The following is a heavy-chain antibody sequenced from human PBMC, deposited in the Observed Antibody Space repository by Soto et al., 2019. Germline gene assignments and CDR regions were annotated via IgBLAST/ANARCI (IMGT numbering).Heavy chain of an antibody. J-gene: IGHJ5*02. V-gene: IGHV3-9*01. CDR3: AKGGDPSYNWFDP. D-gene: IGHD4-17*01. CDR2: ISWNSGSI. Sequence: EVQLVESGGGLVQPGRSLRLSCAASGFTFDDYAMHWVRQAPGKGLEWVSGISWNSGSIGYADSVKGRFTISRDNAKNSLYLQMNSLRAEDTALYYCAKGGDPSYNWFDPWGQGTLVTVSS. CDR1: GFTFDDYA.